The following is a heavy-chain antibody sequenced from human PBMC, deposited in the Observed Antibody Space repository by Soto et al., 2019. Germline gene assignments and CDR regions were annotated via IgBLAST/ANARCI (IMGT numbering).Heavy chain of an antibody. D-gene: IGHD3-22*01. CDR3: ARRSVYDSSGYYYY. V-gene: IGHV4-30-4*01. CDR1: GGSISSGDYY. Sequence: QVQLQESGPGLVKPSQTLSLTCTVSGGSISSGDYYWSWIRQPPGKGLEWIGNIYYSGSTYYNPSLKSRVAXXVXTXXNQFSLKLTSVTAADTAVYYCARRSVYDSSGYYYYWGQGTLVTVSS. CDR2: IYYSGST. J-gene: IGHJ4*02.